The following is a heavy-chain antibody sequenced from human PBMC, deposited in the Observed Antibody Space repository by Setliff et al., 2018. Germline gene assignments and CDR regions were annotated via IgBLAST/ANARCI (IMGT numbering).Heavy chain of an antibody. V-gene: IGHV3-21*01. CDR3: ARDHGIVPGVDYMDV. CDR2: ISGSSSYI. CDR1: GFTFSSYG. Sequence: LRLSCAASGFTFSSYGMNWVRQAPGKGLEWVSCISGSSSYIHYADSMKGRFTISRDNAKNSLYLQMNSLRAEDTAVYYCARDHGIVPGVDYMDVWGKGTTVTV. J-gene: IGHJ6*03. D-gene: IGHD1-26*01.